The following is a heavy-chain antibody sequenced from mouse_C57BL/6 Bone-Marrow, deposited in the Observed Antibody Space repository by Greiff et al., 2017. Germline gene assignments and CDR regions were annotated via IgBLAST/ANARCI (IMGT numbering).Heavy chain of an antibody. CDR3: AREDYDRGVAY. V-gene: IGHV1-82*01. CDR2: IYPGDGDT. D-gene: IGHD2-4*01. J-gene: IGHJ3*01. CDR1: GYAFSSSW. Sequence: QVQLQPSGPELVKPGASVKISCKASGYAFSSSWLNWVKQRPGKGLEWIGRIYPGDGDTNYNGKFKGKATLTADKSSSTAYMQLSSLTSEDSAVYFCAREDYDRGVAYWGQGTLVTVSA.